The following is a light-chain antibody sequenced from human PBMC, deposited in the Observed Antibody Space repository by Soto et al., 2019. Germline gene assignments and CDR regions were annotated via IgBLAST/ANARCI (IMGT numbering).Light chain of an antibody. CDR2: DVS. Sequence: QSALTQPASVSGSPGQSITISCTGTSSDVGGYNYVSWYQQHPVKAPKLMIYDVSNRPSGVSNRFSGSKSGNTASLTISGLQAEDEADYYCSSYTSSSTLDVFGTGTKVTVL. J-gene: IGLJ1*01. CDR1: SSDVGGYNY. V-gene: IGLV2-14*01. CDR3: SSYTSSSTLDV.